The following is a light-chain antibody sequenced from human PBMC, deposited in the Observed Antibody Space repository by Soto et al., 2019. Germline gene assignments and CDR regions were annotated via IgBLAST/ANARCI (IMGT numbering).Light chain of an antibody. CDR3: QQGNNFPPT. Sequence: GDRVTITCRASQDVSSWLAWYQQKPGKAPQVLIFAASNLQSGVSSRFSGSGSGTDFTLSISSLQPEDSATYYCQQGNNFPPTFGQGTKV. CDR1: QDVSSW. J-gene: IGKJ1*01. CDR2: AAS. V-gene: IGKV1-12*01.